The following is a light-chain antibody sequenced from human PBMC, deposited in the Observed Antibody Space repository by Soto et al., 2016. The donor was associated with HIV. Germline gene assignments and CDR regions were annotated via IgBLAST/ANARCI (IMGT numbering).Light chain of an antibody. V-gene: IGKV1-39*01. Sequence: DIQMTQSPSSLSASPGDRVTITCRASQSISTYLNWYQQKPGKAPKLLIYAASSLQSGVPSRFSGSGSGTDFTLSISSLQTEDFATYYCQQSYSSVWTFGQGTKVEIK. CDR1: QSISTY. J-gene: IGKJ1*01. CDR3: QQSYSSVWT. CDR2: AAS.